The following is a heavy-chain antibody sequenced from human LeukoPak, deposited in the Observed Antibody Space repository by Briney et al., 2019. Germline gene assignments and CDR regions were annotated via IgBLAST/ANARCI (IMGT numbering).Heavy chain of an antibody. J-gene: IGHJ6*03. CDR2: ILPIFGTT. CDR3: ARAHAREQQLVRENYYYYYYMDV. V-gene: IGHV1-69*13. CDR1: GGTFKNYA. D-gene: IGHD6-13*01. Sequence: SVKVSCKASGGTFKNYAISWVRQAPGQGLEWMGGILPIFGTTNYAQKFQARVTITADESTSTAYMEMSSLRSEDTAVYYCARAHAREQQLVRENYYYYYYMDVWGKGTTVTVSS.